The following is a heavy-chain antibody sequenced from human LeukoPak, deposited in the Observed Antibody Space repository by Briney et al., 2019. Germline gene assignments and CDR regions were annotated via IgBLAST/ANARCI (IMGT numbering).Heavy chain of an antibody. CDR2: ISSSGSTI. CDR3: AKEQFLEWLLTEYYFDY. V-gene: IGHV3-11*01. D-gene: IGHD3-3*01. Sequence: GGSLRLSCAASGFTFSDYYMSWIRQAPGKGLEWVSYISSSGSTIYYADSVKGRFTISRDNAKNSLYLQMNSLRAEDTAVYYCAKEQFLEWLLTEYYFDYWGQGTLVTVSS. J-gene: IGHJ4*02. CDR1: GFTFSDYY.